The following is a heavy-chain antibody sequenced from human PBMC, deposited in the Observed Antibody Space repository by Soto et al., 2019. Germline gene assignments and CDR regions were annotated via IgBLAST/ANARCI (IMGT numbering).Heavy chain of an antibody. J-gene: IGHJ4*02. CDR2: LSLDGSGE. CDR1: GFIFRDYP. D-gene: IGHD1-1*01. Sequence: SCTASGFIFRDYPIHWVRQAPGKGLEWLAVLSLDGSGEYYADSLRGRFTISRDISKRTVYLRMDHLRRGDTAVYYCARVATRLQSMEVLEYWGQGTLVTVSS. V-gene: IGHV3-30*03. CDR3: ARVATRLQSMEVLEY.